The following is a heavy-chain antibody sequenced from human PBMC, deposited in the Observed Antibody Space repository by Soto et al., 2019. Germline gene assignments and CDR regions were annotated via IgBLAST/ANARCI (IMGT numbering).Heavy chain of an antibody. CDR3: AKEGGRGDHTEYFDY. D-gene: IGHD4-17*01. J-gene: IGHJ4*02. CDR1: GFTFSSYA. CDR2: ISGSGGST. V-gene: IGHV3-23*01. Sequence: EVQLLESGGGLVQPGGSLRLSCAASGFTFSSYAMSWVRQAPGKGLEWVSAISGSGGSTYYADSVKGRFTISGDNSKNTLYLQRNSLRAEDTAVYYCAKEGGRGDHTEYFDYWGQGTLVTVSS.